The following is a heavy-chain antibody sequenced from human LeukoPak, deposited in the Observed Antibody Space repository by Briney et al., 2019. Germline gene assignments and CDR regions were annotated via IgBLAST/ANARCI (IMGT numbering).Heavy chain of an antibody. J-gene: IGHJ4*02. Sequence: PGGSLRLSCAASGFTFSSYSMNWVRQAPGKGLEWVSSISSSSSYIYYADSVKGRFTISRDNAKNSLYLQMNSLRAEDTAVYYCVRDKAGFYPYGSSGYQLFDYWGQGTLVTVSS. CDR1: GFTFSSYS. CDR2: ISSSSSYI. CDR3: VRDKAGFYPYGSSGYQLFDY. V-gene: IGHV3-21*01. D-gene: IGHD3-22*01.